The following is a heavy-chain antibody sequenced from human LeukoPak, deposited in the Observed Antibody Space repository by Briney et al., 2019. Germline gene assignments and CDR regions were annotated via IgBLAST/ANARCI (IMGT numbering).Heavy chain of an antibody. D-gene: IGHD3-22*01. CDR3: ARVGTHYYDSSGYYQAYNWFDP. J-gene: IGHJ5*02. V-gene: IGHV1-69*06. CDR1: GGTFSSYA. Sequence: ASVKVSCKASGGTFSSYAISWVRQAPGQGLEWMGGIIPIFGTANYAQKFQGRVTITADKSTSTAYMELSSLRSEDTAVYYCARVGTHYYDSSGYYQAYNWFDPWGQGTLVTVSS. CDR2: IIPIFGTA.